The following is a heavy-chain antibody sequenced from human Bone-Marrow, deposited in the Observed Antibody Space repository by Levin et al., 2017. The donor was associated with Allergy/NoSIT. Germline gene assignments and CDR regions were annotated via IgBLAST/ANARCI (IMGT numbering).Heavy chain of an antibody. CDR1: GFSLSTSGVG. J-gene: IGHJ6*02. CDR3: AHSPGQDYGDYSAKLYGMDV. Sequence: KKSGPTLVKPTQTLTLTCTFSGFSLSTSGVGVGWIRQPPGKALEWLALIYWDDDKRYSPSLKSRLTITKDTSKNQVVLTMTNMDPVDTATYYCAHSPGQDYGDYSAKLYGMDVWGQGTTVTVSS. D-gene: IGHD4-17*01. V-gene: IGHV2-5*02. CDR2: IYWDDDK.